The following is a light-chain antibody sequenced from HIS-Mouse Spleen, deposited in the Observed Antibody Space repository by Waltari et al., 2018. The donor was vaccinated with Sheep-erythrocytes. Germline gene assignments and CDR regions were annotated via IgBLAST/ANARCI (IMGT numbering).Light chain of an antibody. CDR2: EVS. V-gene: IGLV2-11*01. CDR3: CSYAGSYNYV. Sequence: QSALTQPRSVSGSPGQSVTISCTGTSSDVGGYTYVSWYQQHPGKAPKLMIYEVSKRPSGVPDRFSGSKSGNTASLTISGLQAEDEADYYCCSYAGSYNYVFGTGTKVTVL. CDR1: SSDVGGYTY. J-gene: IGLJ1*01.